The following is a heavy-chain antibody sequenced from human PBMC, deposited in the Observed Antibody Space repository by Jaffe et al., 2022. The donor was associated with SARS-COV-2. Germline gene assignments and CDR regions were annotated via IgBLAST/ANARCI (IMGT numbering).Heavy chain of an antibody. V-gene: IGHV3-74*01. CDR3: ARDRGDLPFDY. CDR2: IKTDGRTT. CDR1: GFTFSSHW. J-gene: IGHJ4*02. D-gene: IGHD3-10*01. Sequence: EVQLVESGGGLVQPGGSLRLSCAASGFTFSSHWMHWVRQAPGKGLVWVSRIKTDGRTTDYADSVKGRFTISRDNARNTLYLQMNSLRAEDSAIYYCARDRGDLPFDYWGQGTLVTVSS.